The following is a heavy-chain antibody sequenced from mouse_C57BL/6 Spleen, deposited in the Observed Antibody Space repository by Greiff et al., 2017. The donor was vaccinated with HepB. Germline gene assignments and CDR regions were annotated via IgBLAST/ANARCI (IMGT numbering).Heavy chain of an antibody. CDR2: IYPGDGDT. CDR3: ARSPPRYYGTDWYFDV. Sequence: QVQLQQSGPELVKPGASVKISCKASGYAFSSSWMNWVKQRPGKGLEWIGRIYPGDGDTNYNGKFKGKATLTADKSSSTAYMQLSSLTSEDSAVYFCARSPPRYYGTDWYFDVWGTGTTVTVSS. V-gene: IGHV1-82*01. J-gene: IGHJ1*03. D-gene: IGHD1-2*01. CDR1: GYAFSSSW.